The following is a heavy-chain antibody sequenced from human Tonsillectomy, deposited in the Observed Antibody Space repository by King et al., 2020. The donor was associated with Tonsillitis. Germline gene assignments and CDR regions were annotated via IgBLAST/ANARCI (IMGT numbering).Heavy chain of an antibody. D-gene: IGHD3-3*01. CDR2: ISYDGSNK. CDR1: RFTFSNYA. CDR3: ARRRIITIISAAAFDI. Sequence: VQLVESGGGVVQPGRSLRLSCAASRFTFSNYAMNWVRQAPGKGLEWGAVISYDGSNKYYADSVKGRFTISRDNSKNTLYLQMKSLRADDTAVYYCARRRIITIISAAAFDIWGQGTMVTVSS. J-gene: IGHJ3*02. V-gene: IGHV3-30-3*01.